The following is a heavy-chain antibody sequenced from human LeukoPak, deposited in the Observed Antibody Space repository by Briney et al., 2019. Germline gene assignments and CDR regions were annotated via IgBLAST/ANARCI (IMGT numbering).Heavy chain of an antibody. D-gene: IGHD3-22*01. J-gene: IGHJ4*02. CDR2: ISGRGGST. CDR3: ATGAVGYYLGY. CDR1: GLTFSSYA. Sequence: PGGSVRLLCAACGLTFSSYAMMWVRQAPGKGLEWVSAISGRGGSTLYADSVKGRFTISRDNAKNSLYLQMNSLRAEDTAVYYCATGAVGYYLGYWGQGTLVTVSS. V-gene: IGHV3-23*01.